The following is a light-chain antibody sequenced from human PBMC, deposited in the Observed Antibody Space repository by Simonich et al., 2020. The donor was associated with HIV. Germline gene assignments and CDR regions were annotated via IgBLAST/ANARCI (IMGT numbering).Light chain of an antibody. CDR2: DVS. CDR1: SSDVGGYNY. CDR3: SSYSSSSTWV. Sequence: SSDVGGYNYVSWYQQHPGKAPKLLIYDVSKRPSGVSNRFSGSKSGNTASLTISGLQAEDEADYYCSSYSSSSTWVFGGGTKLTIL. J-gene: IGLJ3*02. V-gene: IGLV2-14*04.